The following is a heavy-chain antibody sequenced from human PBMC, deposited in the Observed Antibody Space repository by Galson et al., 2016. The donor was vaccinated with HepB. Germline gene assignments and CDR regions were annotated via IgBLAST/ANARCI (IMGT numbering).Heavy chain of an antibody. Sequence: RLSCAASGFTFSSYAMSWVRQAPGKGLEWVSAISGSGGSTYYADSVKGRFTISRDNSKNTLYLQMNSLRAEDTAVYYCAKAADYYDSSGYYYLNWFDPWGQGTLVTVSS. CDR2: ISGSGGST. CDR1: GFTFSSYA. CDR3: AKAADYYDSSGYYYLNWFDP. V-gene: IGHV3-23*01. D-gene: IGHD3-22*01. J-gene: IGHJ5*02.